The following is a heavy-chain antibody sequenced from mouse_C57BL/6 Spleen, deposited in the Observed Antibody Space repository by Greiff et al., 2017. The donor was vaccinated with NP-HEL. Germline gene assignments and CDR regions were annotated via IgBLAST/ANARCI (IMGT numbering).Heavy chain of an antibody. V-gene: IGHV1-4*01. CDR1: GYTFTSYT. CDR3: ASLIAKGYFDV. CDR2: INPSSGYT. J-gene: IGHJ1*03. Sequence: QVQLKQSGAELARPGASVKMSCKASGYTFTSYTMHWVKQRPGQGLEWIGYINPSSGYTKYNQKFKDKATLTADKSSSTAYMQLSSLTSEDSAVYYCASLIAKGYFDVWGTGTTVTVSS.